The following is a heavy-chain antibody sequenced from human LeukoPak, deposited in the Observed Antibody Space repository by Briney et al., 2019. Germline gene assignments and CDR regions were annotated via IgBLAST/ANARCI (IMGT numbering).Heavy chain of an antibody. CDR3: VKGPYYESPALDS. J-gene: IGHJ4*02. CDR2: IKGGGDST. D-gene: IGHD3-16*01. V-gene: IGHV3-23*01. Sequence: GGSLRLSCAASGFTFRDFGRNWVRQTRRKGLEWISDIKGGGDSTHYADFVKGRFTISRDNSQNTLYVQMTSPRTEDTAIYYCVKGPYYESPALDSWGQGTLVTVSS. CDR1: GFTFRDFG.